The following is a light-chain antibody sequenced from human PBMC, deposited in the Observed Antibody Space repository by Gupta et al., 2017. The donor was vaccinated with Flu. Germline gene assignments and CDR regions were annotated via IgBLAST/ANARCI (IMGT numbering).Light chain of an antibody. Sequence: DIQMTQSPSTLSASVGDRVIITCRASQSISNWLAWYQQKPGKAPKLLIYKASTLEGGVPSRFSGSGSVTEFTLTISSLQPDDFATYFCQHDNSYFGTFGQGTKVEIK. J-gene: IGKJ1*01. V-gene: IGKV1-5*03. CDR2: KAS. CDR1: QSISNW. CDR3: QHDNSYFGT.